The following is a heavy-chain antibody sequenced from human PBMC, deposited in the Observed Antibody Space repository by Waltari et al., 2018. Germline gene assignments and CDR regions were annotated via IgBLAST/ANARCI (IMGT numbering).Heavy chain of an antibody. Sequence: QVQLVESGGGVVQPGRSLLLSFSASGFPFSSYAMHWVRQAPGKGLEWVAVRANDGSKKYDADSVKGRLTISRDNSKNTLYLQMNSLRAEDTAVYYCARVVTIFDYYGMDVWGQGTTVTVSS. J-gene: IGHJ6*02. CDR2: RANDGSKK. CDR3: ARVVTIFDYYGMDV. D-gene: IGHD3-3*01. V-gene: IGHV3-30*01. CDR1: GFPFSSYA.